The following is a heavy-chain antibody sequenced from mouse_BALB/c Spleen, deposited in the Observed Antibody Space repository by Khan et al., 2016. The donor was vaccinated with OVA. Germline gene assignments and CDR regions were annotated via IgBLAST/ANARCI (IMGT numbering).Heavy chain of an antibody. D-gene: IGHD2-14*01. CDR1: GFTFSDYY. V-gene: IGHV5-4*02. Sequence: EVELVESGGGLVKPGGSLKLSCAASGFTFSDYYMYWVRQTPEKRLEWVATISDGGSYTSYPDSVKGRSTISRDNAKNNLYLQMSSLKSEDTAMYYCARGGYGSFAFGGQGTLVTVSA. J-gene: IGHJ3*01. CDR2: ISDGGSYT. CDR3: ARGGYGSFAF.